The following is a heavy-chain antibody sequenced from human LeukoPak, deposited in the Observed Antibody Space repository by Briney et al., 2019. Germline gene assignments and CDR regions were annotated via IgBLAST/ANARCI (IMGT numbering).Heavy chain of an antibody. CDR1: GYSFTSYW. V-gene: IGHV5-51*01. Sequence: GESLKISCKGSGYSFTSYWIGWVRQMPGKGLEWMGIIYPGDSDTRYSPSFQGQVTISADKSISTAYLQWSSLKASDTAMYYCARLHPPDRGTGTTFCLDPWGQGTLVTVSS. CDR3: ARLHPPDRGTGTTFCLDP. CDR2: IYPGDSDT. D-gene: IGHD1-7*01. J-gene: IGHJ5*02.